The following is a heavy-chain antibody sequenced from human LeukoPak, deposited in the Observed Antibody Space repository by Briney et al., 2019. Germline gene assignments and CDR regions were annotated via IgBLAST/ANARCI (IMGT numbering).Heavy chain of an antibody. Sequence: GGSLRLSCAASGFTFSSYWMNWARQAPGKGLEWVASINHNGNVNYYVDSVKGRFTISRDNAKNSLYLQMSNLRAEDTAVYFCASGEAVAGTYAGWFDPWGQGTLVTVSS. V-gene: IGHV3-7*03. J-gene: IGHJ5*02. D-gene: IGHD6-19*01. CDR2: INHNGNVN. CDR3: ASGEAVAGTYAGWFDP. CDR1: GFTFSSYW.